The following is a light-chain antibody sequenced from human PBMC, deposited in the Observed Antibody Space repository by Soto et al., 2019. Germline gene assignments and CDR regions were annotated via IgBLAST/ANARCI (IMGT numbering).Light chain of an antibody. CDR2: KAS. V-gene: IGKV1-5*03. J-gene: IGKJ1*01. Sequence: DVQMTQSPSTLSASVGDRVTITCRASQTIGSLLAWYQQKPGKAPNLLIYKASSLESGVPSRFSGRGFGTEFTLTITGLQPDDFATYYCQHYNSWAFGQGTKVEI. CDR1: QTIGSL. CDR3: QHYNSWA.